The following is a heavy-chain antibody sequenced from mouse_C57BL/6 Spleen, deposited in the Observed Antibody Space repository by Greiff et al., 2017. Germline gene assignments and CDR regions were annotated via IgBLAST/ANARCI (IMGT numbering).Heavy chain of an antibody. CDR3: ARGGWYPGAMDY. Sequence: EVKLVESGGGLVKPGGSLKLSCAASGFTFSDYGMHWVRQAPEKGLEWVAYISSGSSTIYYADTVKGRFTISRDNAKNTLFLQMTSLRSEDTAMYYCARGGWYPGAMDYWGQGTSVTVSS. V-gene: IGHV5-17*01. CDR1: GFTFSDYG. J-gene: IGHJ4*01. D-gene: IGHD2-1*01. CDR2: ISSGSSTI.